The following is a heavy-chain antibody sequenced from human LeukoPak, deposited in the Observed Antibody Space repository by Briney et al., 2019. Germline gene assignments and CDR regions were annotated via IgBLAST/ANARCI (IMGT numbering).Heavy chain of an antibody. CDR3: ARQEQQLIYNWFDP. CDR1: GDSVSSNSAA. J-gene: IGHJ5*02. V-gene: IGHV6-1*01. D-gene: IGHD6-13*01. Sequence: SQTLSLTCAISGDSVSSNSAAWNWIRQSPSRGLEWRGRTYYRSKWYNDYAVSVKSRITINPDTSKNQFSLQLNSVPPEDTAVYYCARQEQQLIYNWFDPWGRGTLVTVSS. CDR2: TYYRSKWYN.